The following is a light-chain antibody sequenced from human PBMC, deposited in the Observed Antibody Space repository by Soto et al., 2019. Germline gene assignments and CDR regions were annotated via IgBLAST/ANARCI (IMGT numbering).Light chain of an antibody. CDR1: RSNIGSNY. Sequence: QSVLTQPPSASGTPGQRVTISCSGSRSNIGSNYVYWYQQLPGTAPKLLIYRNDQRPSGVPDRFSGSKSGTSASLAISGLRSEDEADYYCAAWDDSLSGRVVFGGGTKVTVL. CDR2: RND. CDR3: AAWDDSLSGRVV. V-gene: IGLV1-47*01. J-gene: IGLJ2*01.